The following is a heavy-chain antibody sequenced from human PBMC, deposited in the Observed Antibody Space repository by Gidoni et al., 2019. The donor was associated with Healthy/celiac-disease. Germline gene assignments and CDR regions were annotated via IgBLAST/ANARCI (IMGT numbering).Heavy chain of an antibody. CDR1: GFTFSSYA. D-gene: IGHD3-3*02. CDR2: ISGSGGST. Sequence: EVQLLESGGGLVQPGGSLRLLCASSGFTFSSYAMSWVRQAPGKGVEWVSAISGSGGSTYYADSVKGRFTISRDNSKNTLYLQMNSLRAEDTAVYYCAKLLEGWFDPWGQGTLVTVSS. CDR3: AKLLEGWFDP. V-gene: IGHV3-23*01. J-gene: IGHJ5*02.